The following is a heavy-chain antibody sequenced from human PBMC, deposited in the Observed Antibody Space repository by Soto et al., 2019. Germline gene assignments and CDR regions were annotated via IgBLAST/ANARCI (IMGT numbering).Heavy chain of an antibody. CDR1: GYAFTSYD. V-gene: IGHV1-18*01. CDR2: MSAYNGNT. Sequence: ASVKVSCKASGYAFTSYDINWVRQATGQGLEWMGWMSAYNGNTNYAQKLQGRVTMTTDTSTSTAYMELRSLRSDDTAVYYCARDPNDFWSGYYLDYWGQGTLVTVSS. D-gene: IGHD3-3*01. J-gene: IGHJ4*02. CDR3: ARDPNDFWSGYYLDY.